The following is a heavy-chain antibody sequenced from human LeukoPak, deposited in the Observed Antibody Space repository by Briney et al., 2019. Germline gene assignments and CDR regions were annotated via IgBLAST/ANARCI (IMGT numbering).Heavy chain of an antibody. CDR1: GFTFSSYE. CDR3: AREAVYDYGPGSDY. CDR2: ISSSGSTI. J-gene: IGHJ4*02. Sequence: GGSLRLSCAAPGFTFSSYEMNWVRQAPGKGLEWVSYISSSGSTIYYADSVKGRFTISRDNAKNSLYLQMNSLRAEDTAVYYCAREAVYDYGPGSDYWGQGTLVTVSS. V-gene: IGHV3-48*03. D-gene: IGHD4-17*01.